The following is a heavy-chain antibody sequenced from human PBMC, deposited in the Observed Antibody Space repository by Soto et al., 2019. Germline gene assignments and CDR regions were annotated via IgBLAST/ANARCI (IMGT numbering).Heavy chain of an antibody. V-gene: IGHV3-30-3*01. D-gene: IGHD2-2*01. J-gene: IGHJ4*02. CDR2: ISYDGSNK. Sequence: PGGSLRLSCAASGFTFSSYAMHWVRQAPGKGLEWVAVISYDGSNKYYADSVKGRFTVSRDNSKNTLYLQMNSLRAEDTAVYYCARGPSSLSRFEYWGQGTLVTVSS. CDR1: GFTFSSYA. CDR3: ARGPSSLSRFEY.